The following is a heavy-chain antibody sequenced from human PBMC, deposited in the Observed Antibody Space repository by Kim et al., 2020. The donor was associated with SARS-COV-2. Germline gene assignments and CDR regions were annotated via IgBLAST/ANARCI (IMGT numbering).Heavy chain of an antibody. V-gene: IGHV5-10-1*01. D-gene: IGHD4-17*01. CDR3: ARGSDYDY. J-gene: IGHJ4*02. Sequence: RDSYTTYSPSFHGHVTISADKSISTAYLQWSSLKASDTAIYYCARGSDYDYWGQGTLVTVSS. CDR2: RDSYT.